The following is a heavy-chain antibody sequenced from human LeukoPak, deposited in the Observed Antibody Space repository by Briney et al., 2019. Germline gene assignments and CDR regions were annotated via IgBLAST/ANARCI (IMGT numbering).Heavy chain of an antibody. CDR2: IYSTGSA. CDR1: GGSISSGDYY. Sequence: SETLSLTCTVSGGSISSGDYYWSWIRQHPGMGLEWIGYIYSTGSAYYNPSLKSRVTISIGKSTNQFSLNLRSVTAADAAVYFCARRSGGFDPWGQGTLVTVSS. J-gene: IGHJ5*02. V-gene: IGHV4-31*03. D-gene: IGHD3-10*01. CDR3: ARRSGGFDP.